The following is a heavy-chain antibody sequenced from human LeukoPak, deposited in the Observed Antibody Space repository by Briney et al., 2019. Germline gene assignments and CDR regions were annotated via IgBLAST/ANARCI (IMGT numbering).Heavy chain of an antibody. D-gene: IGHD3-3*02. CDR1: GGSISNFY. J-gene: IGHJ5*02. CDR2: ISTSGNT. Sequence: PSETLSLTCTVCGGSISNFYWSWIRQPAGKGLEWIGRISTSGNTDYNPYLKSRVTMSVDTSKKQFSLKLSSVTAADTAVYYCARLGAVLTSVNWFDPWGQGTLVTVSS. V-gene: IGHV4-4*07. CDR3: ARLGAVLTSVNWFDP.